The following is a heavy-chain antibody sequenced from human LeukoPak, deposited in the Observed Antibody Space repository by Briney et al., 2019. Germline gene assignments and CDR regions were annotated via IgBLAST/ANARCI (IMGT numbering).Heavy chain of an antibody. V-gene: IGHV3-66*01. D-gene: IGHD3-22*01. Sequence: GGSLRLSRAASGYSVTTNYMTWVRQAPGKGLEWVSLLYASGFTQYADSVKGRFTISRDSSKNTLYLQMDNLRMEDTAVYYCARFASSVSSHPVDYWGQGTLVTVSS. CDR3: ARFASSVSSHPVDY. J-gene: IGHJ4*02. CDR2: LYASGFT. CDR1: GYSVTTNY.